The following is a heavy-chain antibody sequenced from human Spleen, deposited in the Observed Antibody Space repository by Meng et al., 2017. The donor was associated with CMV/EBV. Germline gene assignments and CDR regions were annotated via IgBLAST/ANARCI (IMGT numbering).Heavy chain of an antibody. D-gene: IGHD3-10*01. J-gene: IGHJ6*02. V-gene: IGHV1-2*02. CDR1: GGPFSSFT. Sequence: ASVKVSCKASGGPFSSFTISWVRQAPGQGLEWMGWINPNSGGTNYAQKFQGRVTMTRDTSISTAYMELSSLRSEDTAVYYCASAAITNYGMDVWGQGTTVTVSS. CDR2: INPNSGGT. CDR3: ASAAITNYGMDV.